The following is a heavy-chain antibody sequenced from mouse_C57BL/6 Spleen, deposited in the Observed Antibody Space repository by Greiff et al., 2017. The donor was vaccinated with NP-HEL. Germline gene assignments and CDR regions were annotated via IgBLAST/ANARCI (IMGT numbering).Heavy chain of an antibody. CDR3: ARGGLTTVLDY. CDR2: IYPGDGDT. Sequence: VQLQQSGAELVKPGASVKISCKASGYAFSSYWMNWVKQRPGKGLAWIGQIYPGDGDTNYNGKFKGKATLTADKSSSTAYMQLSSLTSEDSAVYFCARGGLTTVLDYWGQGTTLTVSS. CDR1: GYAFSSYW. J-gene: IGHJ2*01. D-gene: IGHD1-1*01. V-gene: IGHV1-80*01.